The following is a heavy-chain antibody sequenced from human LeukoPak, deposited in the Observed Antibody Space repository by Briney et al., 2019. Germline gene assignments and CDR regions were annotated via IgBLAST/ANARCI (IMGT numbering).Heavy chain of an antibody. CDR3: ARDNRDAFDI. CDR1: GFTFSSYS. Sequence: GGSLRLSCAASGFTFSSYSMNWVRQAPGKGLEWVSSISTSSTYIYYADSVTGRFTISRDNAKNSLYLQMNSLRAEDTAVYYCARDNRDAFDIWGQGTMVTVSS. V-gene: IGHV3-21*01. D-gene: IGHD1-14*01. CDR2: ISTSSTYI. J-gene: IGHJ3*02.